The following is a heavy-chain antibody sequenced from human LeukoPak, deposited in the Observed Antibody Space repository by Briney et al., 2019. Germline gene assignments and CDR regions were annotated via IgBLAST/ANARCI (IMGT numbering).Heavy chain of an antibody. D-gene: IGHD2-15*01. CDR2: ISYDGSNK. J-gene: IGHJ6*02. V-gene: IGHV3-30-3*01. Sequence: GGSLRLSCAASGFTFSSYAMHWVRQAPGKGLEWVAVISYDGSNKYYADSVKGRFTISRDNSKNTLYLQMNSLRAEDTAVYYCARDASHPSYCSGGSCYLYYYYYYGMDVWGQGPRSPSP. CDR3: ARDASHPSYCSGGSCYLYYYYYYGMDV. CDR1: GFTFSSYA.